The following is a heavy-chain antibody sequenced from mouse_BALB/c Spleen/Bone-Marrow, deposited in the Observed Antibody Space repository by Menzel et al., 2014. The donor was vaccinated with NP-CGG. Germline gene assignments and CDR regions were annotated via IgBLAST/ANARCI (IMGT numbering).Heavy chain of an antibody. D-gene: IGHD3-1*01. J-gene: IGHJ3*01. CDR2: INPSNGGT. CDR3: TRGLRAWFAY. CDR1: GYTFTSYY. V-gene: IGHV1S81*02. Sequence: VKLEESGVEPGKRGASGKLSCKAYGYTFTSYYMYWVKQRPGQGLEWIGGINPSNGGTNFNEKFKSKATLTVDKSSSTAYMQLSSLTSEDSAFYYRTRGLRAWFAYLGQTTPVTVSA.